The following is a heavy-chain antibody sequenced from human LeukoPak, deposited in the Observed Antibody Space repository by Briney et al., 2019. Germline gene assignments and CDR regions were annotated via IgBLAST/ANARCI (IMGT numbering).Heavy chain of an antibody. CDR3: ARHPRDGYNSPYFYYGVAV. J-gene: IGHJ6*02. V-gene: IGHV4-59*08. Sequence: PSETLSLTCSVSGGSISRYYWSWIRQPPGKGLEWIGDIYYNASTNYNPSLKRRVTISVDTSKNQFSLKLSSVTAADTAVYYCARHPRDGYNSPYFYYGVAVWGHGTTVTVSS. D-gene: IGHD5-24*01. CDR1: GGSISRYY. CDR2: IYYNAST.